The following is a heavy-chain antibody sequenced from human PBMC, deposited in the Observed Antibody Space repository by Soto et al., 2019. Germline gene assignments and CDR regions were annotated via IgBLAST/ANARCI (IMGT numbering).Heavy chain of an antibody. CDR2: IYYSGST. D-gene: IGHD5-12*01. J-gene: IGHJ4*02. CDR3: ARDPYLSGRGY. CDR1: GGSVSSGSYY. V-gene: IGHV4-61*01. Sequence: QVQLQESGPGLVKPSETLSLTCTVSGGSVSSGSYYWSWIRQPPGKGLEWIGCIYYSGSTNYNPSLKSRVTISVDTSKNQFSLKLSSVTAADTAVYYCARDPYLSGRGYWGQGTLVTVSS.